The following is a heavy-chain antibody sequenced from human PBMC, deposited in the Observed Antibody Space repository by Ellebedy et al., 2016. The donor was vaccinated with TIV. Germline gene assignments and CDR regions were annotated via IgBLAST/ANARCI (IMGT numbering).Heavy chain of an antibody. D-gene: IGHD3-16*02. CDR3: ATVALGGIIDYWDY. Sequence: ASVKVSXKVSGYTLTELSVHWVRQTPGEGLEWMGGFNPEDGETIYAQKFQGRVTMTEDRSTDTSYMEVRSLTSEDTAVYYCATVALGGIIDYWDYWGQGTLVTVSS. CDR1: GYTLTELS. CDR2: FNPEDGET. J-gene: IGHJ4*02. V-gene: IGHV1-24*01.